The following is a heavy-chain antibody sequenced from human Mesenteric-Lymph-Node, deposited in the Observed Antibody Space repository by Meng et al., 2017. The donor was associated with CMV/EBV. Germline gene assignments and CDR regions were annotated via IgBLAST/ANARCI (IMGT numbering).Heavy chain of an antibody. J-gene: IGHJ4*02. D-gene: IGHD2-8*01. Sequence: SLKISCAASGFTFDDYAMHWVRQASGKGLEWVSGISWNSGSIGYADSVKGRFTISRDNAKNSLYLQMNSLRAEDTALYYCAKAVSRAPGVPLDYWGQGTLVTVSS. V-gene: IGHV3-9*01. CDR3: AKAVSRAPGVPLDY. CDR2: ISWNSGSI. CDR1: GFTFDDYA.